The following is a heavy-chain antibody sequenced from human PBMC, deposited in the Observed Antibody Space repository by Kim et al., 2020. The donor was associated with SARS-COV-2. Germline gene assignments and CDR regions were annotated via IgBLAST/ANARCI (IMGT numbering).Heavy chain of an antibody. Sequence: ASVKVSCKASGYTFTGYYMHWVRQAPGQGLEWMGWINPNSGGTNYAQKFQGRVTMTRDTSISTAYMELSRLRSDDTAVYYCARDLTQDGYNLNWFDPWGQGTLVTVSS. CDR2: INPNSGGT. D-gene: IGHD5-12*01. J-gene: IGHJ5*02. CDR1: GYTFTGYY. V-gene: IGHV1-2*02. CDR3: ARDLTQDGYNLNWFDP.